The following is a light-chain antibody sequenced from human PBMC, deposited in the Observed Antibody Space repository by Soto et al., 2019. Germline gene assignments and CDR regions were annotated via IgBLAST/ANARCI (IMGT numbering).Light chain of an antibody. CDR3: CTYGGSRAV. J-gene: IGLJ7*01. V-gene: IGLV2-23*02. CDR2: EVS. Sequence: QSALTQPASVSGSPGQSITISCTGTSSDVGSHNLVSWYQQHPGQAPKLMIYEVSKRPLLVSTRFSASKSGNTACLTISRLQAEDEADYYSCTYGGSRAVFGGGTQLTVL. CDR1: SSDVGSHNL.